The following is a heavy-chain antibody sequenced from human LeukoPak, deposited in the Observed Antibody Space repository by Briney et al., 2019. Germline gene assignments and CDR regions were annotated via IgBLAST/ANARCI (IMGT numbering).Heavy chain of an antibody. Sequence: SETLSLTCTVSGGSISSSSYYWGWIRQPPGEGLEWIGSIYYSGSTYYNPSLKSRVTISVDTSKNQFSLKLSSVTAADTAVYYCARRLYYYGSGSNNWFDPWGQGALVTVSS. J-gene: IGHJ5*02. V-gene: IGHV4-39*01. CDR3: ARRLYYYGSGSNNWFDP. CDR2: IYYSGST. D-gene: IGHD3-10*01. CDR1: GGSISSSSYY.